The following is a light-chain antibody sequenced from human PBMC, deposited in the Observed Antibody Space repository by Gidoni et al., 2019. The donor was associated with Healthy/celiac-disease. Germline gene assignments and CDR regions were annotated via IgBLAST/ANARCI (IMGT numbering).Light chain of an antibody. J-gene: IGLJ1*01. V-gene: IGLV1-44*01. Sequence: QSVLPQPPSASGTPGQRVPISCSGSSPNIGSNTVNWYQQLPGTAPKLLIYSNNQRPSGVPDRFSGSKSGTSASLAISGLQSEDEADYYCAAWDDSLNGKVFGTGTKVTVL. CDR2: SNN. CDR1: SPNIGSNT. CDR3: AAWDDSLNGKV.